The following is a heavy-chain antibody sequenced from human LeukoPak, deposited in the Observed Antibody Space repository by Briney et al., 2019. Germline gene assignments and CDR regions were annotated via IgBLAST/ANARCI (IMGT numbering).Heavy chain of an antibody. Sequence: PSETLSLTCTVSGGSISSYFWSWIRQPPGKGLEWIGYVHYSGSTNYNPSLKSRVTISLDTSKNQFSLKLTSVTAADTAVYYCAREENYNVDYWGQGILVTVSS. CDR1: GGSISSYF. CDR3: AREENYNVDY. J-gene: IGHJ4*02. D-gene: IGHD1-7*01. CDR2: VHYSGST. V-gene: IGHV4-59*01.